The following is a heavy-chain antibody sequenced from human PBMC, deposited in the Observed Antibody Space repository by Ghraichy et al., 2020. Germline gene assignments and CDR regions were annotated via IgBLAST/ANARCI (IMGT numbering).Heavy chain of an antibody. D-gene: IGHD3-16*02. V-gene: IGHV3-15*01. CDR2: INRKTDGGTT. CDR1: GFTFSNAW. J-gene: IGHJ4*02. CDR3: TTDYRIPKFDY. Sequence: GESLNISCAASGFTFSNAWMSWVRQAPGRGLEWVGRINRKTDGGTTDHAAPVKGRFTISRDDSKNTLYLQMNSLKTEDTAVYYCTTDYRIPKFDYWGQGALVTVSS.